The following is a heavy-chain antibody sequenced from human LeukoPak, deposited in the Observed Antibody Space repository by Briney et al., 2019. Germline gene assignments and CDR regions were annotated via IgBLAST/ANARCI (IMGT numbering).Heavy chain of an antibody. Sequence: GGSLRLSCVASGFTLSNYGMSWVRQAPGKGLEWVSSLSDNGDIAFYADSVEGRFTISRDNSKNTLYLQMNSLSAEDTAMYHCAKDRVRWALEYWGQGTLVTVSS. CDR1: GFTLSNYG. J-gene: IGHJ4*02. V-gene: IGHV3-23*01. CDR3: AKDRVRWALEY. D-gene: IGHD1-26*01. CDR2: LSDNGDIA.